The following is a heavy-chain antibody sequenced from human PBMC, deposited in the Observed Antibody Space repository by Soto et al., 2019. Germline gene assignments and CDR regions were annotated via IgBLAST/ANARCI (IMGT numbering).Heavy chain of an antibody. D-gene: IGHD2-21*02. Sequence: PGESLKISCKGSGYSFTSYWISWVRQMPGKGLEWMGRIDPSDSYTNYSPSFQGHVTISADKSISTAYLQWSSLKASDTAMYYCARHLFPGGDPSPHGMDVWGQGTTVTVSS. CDR1: GYSFTSYW. CDR3: ARHLFPGGDPSPHGMDV. CDR2: IDPSDSYT. J-gene: IGHJ6*02. V-gene: IGHV5-10-1*01.